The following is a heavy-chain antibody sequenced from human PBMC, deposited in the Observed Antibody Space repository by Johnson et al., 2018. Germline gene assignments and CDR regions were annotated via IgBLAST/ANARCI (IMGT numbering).Heavy chain of an antibody. V-gene: IGHV3-33*01. CDR2: IWYDGNNK. CDR1: GFTFSSYG. CDR3: ARGGAYYYGSGFDAFDV. Sequence: QVQLVQSGGDVVQPGRSLRLSCAASGFTFSSYGVHWVRQAPGKGLEWVAVIWYDGNNKYYAASVKGRLTLSRDNSKNTLFLQMYSLRAEDTAVYYCARGGAYYYGSGFDAFDVWGQGTMVTVSS. J-gene: IGHJ3*01. D-gene: IGHD3-10*01.